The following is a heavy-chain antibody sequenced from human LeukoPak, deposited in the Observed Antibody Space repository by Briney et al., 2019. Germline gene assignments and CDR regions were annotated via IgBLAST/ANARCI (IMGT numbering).Heavy chain of an antibody. D-gene: IGHD1-26*01. Sequence: SETLSLTCAVYGGSFSSYYWSWIRQPPGKGLEWIGEINHSGSTNYNPSLKSRVTISVDTSKSQFSLKLSSVTAADTAVYYCARGDVGATLDFYYFDMDVWGRGTTVTVSS. CDR1: GGSFSSYY. CDR3: ARGDVGATLDFYYFDMDV. CDR2: INHSGST. V-gene: IGHV4-34*01. J-gene: IGHJ6*01.